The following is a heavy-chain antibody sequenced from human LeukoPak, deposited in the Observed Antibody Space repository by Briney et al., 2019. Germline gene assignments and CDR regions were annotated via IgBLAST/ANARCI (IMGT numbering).Heavy chain of an antibody. J-gene: IGHJ3*02. Sequence: GRSLRLSCAASGFTFSSYVIHWVRQAPGKGLEWVSYISSSGSMLHYADSVEGRFTISRDNAKNSLYLQMSSLRVEDTAVYYCAREVHDPAPGSEDAFDIWGQGTMVIVSS. CDR3: AREVHDPAPGSEDAFDI. CDR1: GFTFSSYV. CDR2: ISSSGSML. D-gene: IGHD3-10*01. V-gene: IGHV3-48*04.